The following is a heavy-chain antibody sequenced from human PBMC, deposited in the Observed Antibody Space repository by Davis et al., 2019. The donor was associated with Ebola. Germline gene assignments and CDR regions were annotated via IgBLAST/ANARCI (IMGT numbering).Heavy chain of an antibody. J-gene: IGHJ4*02. CDR3: AREDPRIAAAGIDY. Sequence: SLKISCAASGFTFDDYAMHWVRQAPGKGLEWVSGISWNSGSIGYADSVKGRFTISRDNAKNSLYLQMNSLRAEDTAVYYCAREDPRIAAAGIDYWGQGTLVTVSS. V-gene: IGHV3-9*01. CDR1: GFTFDDYA. CDR2: ISWNSGSI. D-gene: IGHD6-13*01.